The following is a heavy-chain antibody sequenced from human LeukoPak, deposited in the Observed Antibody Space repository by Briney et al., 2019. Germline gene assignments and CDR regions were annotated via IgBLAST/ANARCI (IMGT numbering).Heavy chain of an antibody. J-gene: IGHJ4*02. D-gene: IGHD1-20*01. Sequence: SETLSLTCTVSGGSISSSSYYWGWIRQPPGQGLEWIASIFYSGSTYHNPSLKSRVTISVDTSKNQFSLKLSSVTAADTAVYYCARPINYYFDYWGQGTLVTVSS. CDR2: IFYSGST. V-gene: IGHV4-39*01. CDR1: GGSISSSSYY. CDR3: ARPINYYFDY.